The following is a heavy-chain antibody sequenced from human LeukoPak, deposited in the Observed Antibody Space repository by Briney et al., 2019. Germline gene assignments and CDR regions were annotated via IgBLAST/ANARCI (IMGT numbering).Heavy chain of an antibody. CDR1: GFTVSSNC. Sequence: GGSLRLSCAASGFTVSSNCMSWVRQAPGKGLEWVSVIYSGGSTYYADSVKGRFTISRDNSKNTLYLQMNSLRAEDTVVYYCARDGYSYGSTFDYWGQGTLVTVSS. CDR2: IYSGGST. V-gene: IGHV3-66*02. D-gene: IGHD5-18*01. CDR3: ARDGYSYGSTFDY. J-gene: IGHJ4*02.